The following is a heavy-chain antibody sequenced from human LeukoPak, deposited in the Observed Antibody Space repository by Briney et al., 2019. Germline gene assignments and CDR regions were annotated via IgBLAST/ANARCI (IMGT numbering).Heavy chain of an antibody. CDR2: FDPEDGET. V-gene: IGHV1-24*01. D-gene: IGHD4/OR15-4a*01. CDR1: GYTLTESS. J-gene: IGHJ4*02. CDR3: ATANTRKYYFDY. Sequence: ASVKVSCKVSGYTLTESSMHWVRQAPGKGLGWMGGFDPEDGETIYAQKFQGRVTMTEDTSTDTAYVELSSLRSEDTAVYYCATANTRKYYFDYWGQGTLVTVSS.